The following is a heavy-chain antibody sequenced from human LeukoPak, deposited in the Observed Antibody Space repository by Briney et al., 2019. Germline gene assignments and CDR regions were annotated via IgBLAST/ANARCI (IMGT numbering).Heavy chain of an antibody. CDR3: ARDSYGMDV. V-gene: IGHV3-30-3*01. Sequence: PGGSLRLSCAASGFTFSSYAMHWVRQAPGKGLEWVAVISYDGSNKYYADSVKGRFTISRDNSKNTLYLQMNSLRAEDTAVYYCARDSYGMDVWGQGTKVTVSS. CDR2: ISYDGSNK. CDR1: GFTFSSYA. J-gene: IGHJ6*02.